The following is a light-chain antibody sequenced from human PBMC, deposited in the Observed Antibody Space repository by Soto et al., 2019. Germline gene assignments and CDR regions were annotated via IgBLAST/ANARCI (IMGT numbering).Light chain of an antibody. CDR1: SXDVGSYNL. CDR3: CSYAGSSTLYV. V-gene: IGLV2-23*01. Sequence: QSALTQPASVSGSPGQSITISCTGTSXDVGSYNLVSWYQQHPGKAPKLMIYEGSKRPSGVSNRFSGSKSGNTASLTISGLQAEDEADYYCCSYAGSSTLYVFGTGTKGTVL. CDR2: EGS. J-gene: IGLJ1*01.